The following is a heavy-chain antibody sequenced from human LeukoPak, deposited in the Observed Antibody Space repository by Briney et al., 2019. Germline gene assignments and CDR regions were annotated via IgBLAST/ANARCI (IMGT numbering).Heavy chain of an antibody. J-gene: IGHJ4*02. D-gene: IGHD6-13*01. Sequence: GESLRISCHTSGFILRTYWIAWVRQKPGKGLEWMGIVDPTDPDVAYSPSFQGHVTMSTDTSLSTVYLQWSSLEASDTAVYFCARRARYRRSSPLDFWGQGTLVTVSS. CDR3: ARRARYRRSSPLDF. V-gene: IGHV5-10-1*01. CDR1: GFILRTYW. CDR2: VDPTDPDV.